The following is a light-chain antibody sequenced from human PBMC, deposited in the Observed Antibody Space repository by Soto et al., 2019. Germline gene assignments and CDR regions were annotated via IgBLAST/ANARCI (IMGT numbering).Light chain of an antibody. Sequence: EIGMTQSPATLSVSPGERATLSCRASQSVSGNLAWYQQKPGQAPRLLIYGASTRATGIPARFSGSGSGTESTLTISSPQSEDFAVYYCQQYNNWPPSFGQGTKVEIK. J-gene: IGKJ1*01. CDR1: QSVSGN. CDR3: QQYNNWPPS. CDR2: GAS. V-gene: IGKV3-15*01.